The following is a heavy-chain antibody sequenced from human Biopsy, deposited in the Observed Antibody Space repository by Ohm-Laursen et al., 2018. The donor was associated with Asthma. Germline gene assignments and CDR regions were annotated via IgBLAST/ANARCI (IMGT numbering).Heavy chain of an antibody. CDR3: ARGPNYNGSGRAPIGMDV. D-gene: IGHD3-10*01. V-gene: IGHV4-61*01. J-gene: IGHJ6*02. Sequence: PSDTLSLTCTVSGGSVSTGSYYWSWIRQPPGKGLEWLGYIYYTGSDNYNPSLKSRVTISVDTSKNQFSLRLNSVTAADTAVYYCARGPNYNGSGRAPIGMDVWGQGTTVTVSS. CDR2: IYYTGSD. CDR1: GGSVSTGSYY.